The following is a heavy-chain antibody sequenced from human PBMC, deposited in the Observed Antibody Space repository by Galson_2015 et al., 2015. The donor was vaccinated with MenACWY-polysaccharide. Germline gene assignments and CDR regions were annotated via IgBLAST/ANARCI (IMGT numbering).Heavy chain of an antibody. Sequence: SLRLSCAASGFTFSSYGMHWVRQAPGKGLEWVAFIRYDGNNKYYAESVKGRFTISRDNSKNTLYLQMNSLRAEDTAVYYCAKCLCEAAGIAVAGTDYWGQGTLVTVSP. CDR2: IRYDGNNK. J-gene: IGHJ4*02. V-gene: IGHV3-30*02. CDR3: AKCLCEAAGIAVAGTDY. CDR1: GFTFSSYG. D-gene: IGHD6-13*01.